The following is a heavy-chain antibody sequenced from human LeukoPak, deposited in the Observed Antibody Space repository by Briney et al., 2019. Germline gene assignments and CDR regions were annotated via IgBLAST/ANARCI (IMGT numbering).Heavy chain of an antibody. CDR1: GFTFSDYY. V-gene: IGHV3-11*01. J-gene: IGHJ4*02. Sequence: GGSLRLSCPASGFTFSDYYMSWIRQAPGKGLEWISYISNSGSTIYYADSVKGRFTISRDNAKNSLYLQMNSLSAEDTAVYYCAKVPGSAMVYYFDYWGQGTLVTVSS. CDR3: AKVPGSAMVYYFDY. D-gene: IGHD5-18*01. CDR2: ISNSGSTI.